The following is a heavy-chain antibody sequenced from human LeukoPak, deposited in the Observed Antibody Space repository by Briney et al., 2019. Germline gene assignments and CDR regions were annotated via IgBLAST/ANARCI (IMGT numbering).Heavy chain of an antibody. CDR3: ARLRKGRYFDYFFES. Sequence: SETLSLTCTVSGDSVSTINSYWGWIRQPPGKGLEWIGNVSYSGRANYSPSLRSRVTMSVDTSKNRFSLKMTSVTAADTAVYFCARLRKGRYFDYFFESWGQGALVTVSS. CDR2: VSYSGRA. J-gene: IGHJ4*02. D-gene: IGHD3-9*01. V-gene: IGHV4-39*02. CDR1: GDSVSTINSY.